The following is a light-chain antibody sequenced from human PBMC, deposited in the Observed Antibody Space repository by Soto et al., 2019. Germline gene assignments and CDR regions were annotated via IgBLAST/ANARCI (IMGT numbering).Light chain of an antibody. V-gene: IGKV3-15*01. CDR2: GAS. Sequence: ERLTPRAEVRESVCPGESATLSCRASQRVYSNLAWYQQRPGQAPRLLIYGASTRATGVPARFSGRGSGTEFTLTISSLQSEDLAVYYCQQYDNWPLTVGGGTKVDIK. CDR1: QRVYSN. J-gene: IGKJ4*01. CDR3: QQYDNWPLT.